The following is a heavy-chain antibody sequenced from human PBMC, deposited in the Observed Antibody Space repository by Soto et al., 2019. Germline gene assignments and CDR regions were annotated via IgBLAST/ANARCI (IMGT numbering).Heavy chain of an antibody. V-gene: IGHV4-34*01. J-gene: IGHJ5*02. CDR3: ARGWIAAAGKRLSWFDP. Sequence: SETLSLTCAVYGGSFSGYYWSWIRQPPGKGLEWIGEINHSGSTDYNPSLKSRVTISVDTSKNQFSLKLSSVTAADTAVYYCARGWIAAAGKRLSWFDPWGQGTLVTVSS. D-gene: IGHD6-13*01. CDR1: GGSFSGYY. CDR2: INHSGST.